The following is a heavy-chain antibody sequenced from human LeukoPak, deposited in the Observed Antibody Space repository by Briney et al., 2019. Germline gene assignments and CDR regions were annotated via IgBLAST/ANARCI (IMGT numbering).Heavy chain of an antibody. V-gene: IGHV4-59*13. CDR1: TGPLSSYF. D-gene: IGHD3-22*01. CDR2: LYSSGST. J-gene: IGHJ4*02. Sequence: SETPSLTCTVSTGPLSSYFWSWIRQPPGKGLEWIGFLYSSGSTTYNPSLKSRVTISVDTSKKQFSLRLSSVTAADTAVYYCARAPGYYYDRSGYYVFDYWGQGTLVTVSS. CDR3: ARAPGYYYDRSGYYVFDY.